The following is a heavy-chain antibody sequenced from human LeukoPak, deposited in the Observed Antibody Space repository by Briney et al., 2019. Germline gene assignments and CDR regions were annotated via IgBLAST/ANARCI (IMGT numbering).Heavy chain of an antibody. CDR1: GFTFSSYA. CDR2: ISGSGGST. Sequence: HPGGSLRLSCAASGFTFSSYAMSWVRQAPGKGLEWVSAISGSGGSTYYADSVKGRFTISRDNSKNTLYLQMNSLRAEDTAVYYCAKDRGRNWNDGGYFDYWGQGTLVTVSS. J-gene: IGHJ4*02. CDR3: AKDRGRNWNDGGYFDY. D-gene: IGHD1-1*01. V-gene: IGHV3-23*01.